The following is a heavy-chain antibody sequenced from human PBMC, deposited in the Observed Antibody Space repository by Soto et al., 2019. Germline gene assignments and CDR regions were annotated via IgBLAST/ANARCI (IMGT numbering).Heavy chain of an antibody. V-gene: IGHV1-69*13. Sequence: SVKVSCKASGGTFSSYAISWVRQAPGQGLEWMGGIIPIFGTVNYAQKFQGRVTITADESTSTAYMELSSLRSEDTAVYYCARDKEDTAMGNFDYWGQGTLVTVSS. CDR1: GGTFSSYA. CDR2: IIPIFGTV. CDR3: ARDKEDTAMGNFDY. D-gene: IGHD5-18*01. J-gene: IGHJ4*02.